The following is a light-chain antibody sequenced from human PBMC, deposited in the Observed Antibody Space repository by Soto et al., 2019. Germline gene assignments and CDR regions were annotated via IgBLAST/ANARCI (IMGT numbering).Light chain of an antibody. CDR1: SSNIGNNY. CDR2: DNN. CDR3: GTWDSSLSAYV. J-gene: IGLJ1*01. V-gene: IGLV1-51*01. Sequence: QSVLTQPPSASAAPGQTVTISCSGSSSNIGNNYVSWYQQLPGTAPKLLIYDNNKRPSGIPDRFSGSKSGTSATLGITGLQTGDEADYYCGTWDSSLSAYVFGTGTKLTVL.